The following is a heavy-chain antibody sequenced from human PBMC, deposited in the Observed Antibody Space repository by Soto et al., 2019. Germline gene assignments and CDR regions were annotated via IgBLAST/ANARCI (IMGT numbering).Heavy chain of an antibody. J-gene: IGHJ4*02. V-gene: IGHV3-74*01. CDR2: INSDGSST. CDR3: RVRSYDSSGTGDY. D-gene: IGHD3-22*01. CDR1: GFTFSIAW. Sequence: PGGSLRLSCAASGFTFSIAWMNWVRQAPGKGLEWVSRINSDGSSTSYADSVKGRFTISRDNAKNTLYLQMNSLRAEDTAVYYCRVRSYDSSGTGDYWGQGTLVTVSS.